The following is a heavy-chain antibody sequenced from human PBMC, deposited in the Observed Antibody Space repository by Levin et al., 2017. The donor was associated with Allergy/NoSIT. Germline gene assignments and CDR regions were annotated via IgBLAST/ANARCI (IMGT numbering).Heavy chain of an antibody. CDR3: ARDVVPPLSGSSNWFDP. V-gene: IGHV4-4*07. J-gene: IGHJ5*02. D-gene: IGHD2-2*01. Sequence: SETLSLTCTVSGGSISSYYWSWIRQPAGKGLEWIGRIYTSGSTNYNPSLKSRVTMSVDTSKNQFSLKLSSVTAADTAVYYCARDVVPPLSGSSNWFDPWGQGTLVTVSS. CDR2: IYTSGST. CDR1: GGSISSYY.